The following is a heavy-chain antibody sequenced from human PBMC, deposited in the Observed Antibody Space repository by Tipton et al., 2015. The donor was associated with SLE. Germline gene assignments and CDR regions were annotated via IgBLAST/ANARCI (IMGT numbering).Heavy chain of an antibody. V-gene: IGHV4-59*01. CDR1: GDSITSDY. D-gene: IGHD5-24*01. CDR3: ARMRGGYNAHH. CDR2: ISYSGST. J-gene: IGHJ5*02. Sequence: TLSLTCTVSGDSITSDYWTWIRQPAGKGLELIGYISYSGSTNYNPSVRSRVSISLDTSKNQFSLKVKSVTTADTAVYYCARMRGGYNAHHWGQGILVTVSS.